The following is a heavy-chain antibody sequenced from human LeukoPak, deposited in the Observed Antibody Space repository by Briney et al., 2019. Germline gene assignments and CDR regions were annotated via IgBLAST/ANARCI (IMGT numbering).Heavy chain of an antibody. D-gene: IGHD5-12*01. CDR2: ISGSGGST. J-gene: IGHJ3*02. CDR1: GFTFSSYA. CDR3: TRDSGYNAFDI. Sequence: GGSLRLSCAASGFTFSSYAMSWVRQAPGKGLEWVSAISGSGGSTYYSDSVKGRFTISRDNAKNSLYLQMNSLRGEDTAVYYCTRDSGYNAFDIWGQGTMVTVSS. V-gene: IGHV3-23*01.